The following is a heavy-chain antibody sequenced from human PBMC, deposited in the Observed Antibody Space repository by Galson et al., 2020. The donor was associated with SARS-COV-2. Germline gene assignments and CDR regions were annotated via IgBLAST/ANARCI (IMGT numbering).Heavy chain of an antibody. CDR3: ARDGDYDFWSGYYGNFDY. J-gene: IGHJ4*02. CDR1: GFTFSTSA. D-gene: IGHD3-3*01. V-gene: IGHV3-30*04. Sequence: GGSLRLSCADSGFTFSTSAIHWVRQAPGKGLEWVALISYDGRHKYYADSVKGRFTISRDNSNNTLYLQINSLRVEDTAVYYCARDGDYDFWSGYYGNFDYWGQGSLVIVSS. CDR2: ISYDGRHK.